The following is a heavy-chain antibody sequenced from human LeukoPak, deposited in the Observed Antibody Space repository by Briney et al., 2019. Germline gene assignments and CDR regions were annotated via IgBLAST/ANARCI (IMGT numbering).Heavy chain of an antibody. J-gene: IGHJ3*02. CDR1: GFAFSGYS. CDR2: ISSSTYI. Sequence: GGSLRLSCAASGFAFSGYSMSWVRQAPGKGLEWVSSISSSTYIYYADSVKGRFIISRDSAKKSLSLQMNSLRAEDTAVHYCARDLGLAVAADAFDIWGRGTMVTVSS. CDR3: ARDLGLAVAADAFDI. D-gene: IGHD6-19*01. V-gene: IGHV3-21*01.